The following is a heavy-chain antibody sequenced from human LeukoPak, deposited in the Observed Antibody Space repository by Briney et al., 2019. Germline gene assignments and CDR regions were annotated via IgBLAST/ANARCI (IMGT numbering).Heavy chain of an antibody. Sequence: PGGSLRLSCAASGFTFSDYYMSWIRQAPGKGQEWVSYISSSGSTIYYADSVKGRFTISRDNAKNSLYLQMNSLRAEDTAVYYCARESYYDSSGYYGHGDYWGQGTLVTVSS. CDR3: ARESYYDSSGYYGHGDY. J-gene: IGHJ4*02. D-gene: IGHD3-22*01. CDR2: ISSSGSTI. V-gene: IGHV3-11*01. CDR1: GFTFSDYY.